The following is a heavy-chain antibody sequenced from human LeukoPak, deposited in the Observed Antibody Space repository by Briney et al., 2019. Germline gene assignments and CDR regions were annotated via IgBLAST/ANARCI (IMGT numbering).Heavy chain of an antibody. J-gene: IGHJ5*02. CDR2: IYYSGST. CDR1: GGSISSFY. Sequence: SETLSLTCTVTGGSISSFYWSWIRQPPGKGLEWIGYIYYSGSTNYNPSLKSRVTISVDTSKNQFSLKLSSVTAADTAVYYCARHGTSGTNLNWFDPWGQGTLVTVSS. CDR3: ARHGTSGTNLNWFDP. D-gene: IGHD1-1*01. V-gene: IGHV4-59*01.